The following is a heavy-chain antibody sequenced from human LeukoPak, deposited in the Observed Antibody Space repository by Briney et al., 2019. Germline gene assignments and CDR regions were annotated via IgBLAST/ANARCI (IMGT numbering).Heavy chain of an antibody. V-gene: IGHV4-59*08. CDR2: IYYSGST. D-gene: IGHD5-24*01. Sequence: TSETLSLTCTVSGGSISSYYWSWIRQPPGKGLEWIGYIYYSGSTNYNPSVKSRVTISVDTSKNQFSLKLTSVTAADTAVYYCARLYLPATRFDYWGQGTLVTVSS. CDR1: GGSISSYY. J-gene: IGHJ4*02. CDR3: ARLYLPATRFDY.